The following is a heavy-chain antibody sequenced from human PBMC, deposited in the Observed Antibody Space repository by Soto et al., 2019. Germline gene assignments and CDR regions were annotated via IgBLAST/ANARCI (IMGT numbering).Heavy chain of an antibody. CDR2: IYSGGST. CDR1: GFSVSNNY. V-gene: IGHV3-53*01. D-gene: IGHD6-6*01. CDR3: VRGYGLYSTSSGS. J-gene: IGHJ4*02. Sequence: EVQLVEFGGGLIQPGGSLRLSCAASGFSVSNNYMSWVRRAPGKGVEWVSVIYSGGSTYYADSVKGRFIISRDNSKNTLYLQINSLRAEDTAVYYCVRGYGLYSTSSGSWGQGTLVTVSS.